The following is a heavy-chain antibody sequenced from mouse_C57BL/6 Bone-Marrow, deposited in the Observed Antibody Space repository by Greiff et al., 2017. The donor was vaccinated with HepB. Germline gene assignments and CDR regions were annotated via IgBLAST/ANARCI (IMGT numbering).Heavy chain of an antibody. CDR2: IYPRSGNT. J-gene: IGHJ1*03. Sequence: QVQLKESGAELARPGASVKLSCKASGYTFTSYGISWVKQGTGQGLEWIGEIYPRSGNTYYNEKFKGKATLTADKSSSTAYMELRSLTSEDSAVYFWARQDKFITTVVATDWYFDVWGTGTTVTVSS. V-gene: IGHV1-81*01. CDR1: GYTFTSYG. D-gene: IGHD1-1*01. CDR3: ARQDKFITTVVATDWYFDV.